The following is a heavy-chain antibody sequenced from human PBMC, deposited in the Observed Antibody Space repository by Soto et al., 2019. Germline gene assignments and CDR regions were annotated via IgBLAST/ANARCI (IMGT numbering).Heavy chain of an antibody. CDR1: GGSLSGYY. J-gene: IGHJ4*02. CDR2: VKDGGHT. Sequence: QVQLQQWGAGLLKPSETLSLNCAVTGGSLSGYYWSWIRQPPGKGLEWIGEVKDGGHTNYSPSLRGRVPISSDMSNNQFSLRLNSVTAADTGVYYCARGQEGVVATHWDQGSLVTVSS. V-gene: IGHV4-34*01. CDR3: ARGQEGVVATH. D-gene: IGHD5-12*01.